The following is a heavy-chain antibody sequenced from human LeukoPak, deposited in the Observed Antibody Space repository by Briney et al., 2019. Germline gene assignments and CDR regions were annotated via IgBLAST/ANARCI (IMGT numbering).Heavy chain of an antibody. CDR3: ARDGRITHDAFDI. CDR2: IKQDGSEK. V-gene: IGHV3-7*01. J-gene: IGHJ3*02. CDR1: GFTFSSRDW. Sequence: GGSLRLSCVASGFTFSSRDWMTWVRQAPGKGLEWVANIKQDGSEKNYVDSVKGRFTISRDNAKNSVDLQMNSLRVEDTAVYYCARDGRITHDAFDIWGQGTMVTVSS. D-gene: IGHD3-10*01.